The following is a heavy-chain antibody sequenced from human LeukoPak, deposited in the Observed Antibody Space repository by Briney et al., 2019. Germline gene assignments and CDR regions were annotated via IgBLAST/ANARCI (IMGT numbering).Heavy chain of an antibody. D-gene: IGHD1-26*01. CDR3: ARDRVGSLTDF. V-gene: IGHV4-31*03. CDR2: IYYSGST. Sequence: NTSETLSLTCTVSGGSISSSDYYWSWIRQHPGKGLEWIGYIYYSGSTYYNPSLKSRITISVDTSKNQFSLKLSSVTAADTAVYYCARDRVGSLTDFWGQGTLVTVSS. J-gene: IGHJ4*02. CDR1: GGSISSSDYY.